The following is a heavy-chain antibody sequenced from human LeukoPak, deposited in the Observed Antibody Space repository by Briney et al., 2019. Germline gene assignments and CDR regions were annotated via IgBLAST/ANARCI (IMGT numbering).Heavy chain of an antibody. CDR2: INTNTGNP. CDR3: ARARYCIGTTCPAGYYGMDV. Sequence: GASVKVSCKASGYTFNSYAMDWVRQAPGQGLEWMGWINTNTGNPTYAQGFTGRFVFSLDTSVSTAFLEISSLKVEDTAVYYCARARYCIGTTCPAGYYGMDVWGQGTTVTVSS. J-gene: IGHJ6*02. D-gene: IGHD2/OR15-2a*01. V-gene: IGHV7-4-1*02. CDR1: GYTFNSYA.